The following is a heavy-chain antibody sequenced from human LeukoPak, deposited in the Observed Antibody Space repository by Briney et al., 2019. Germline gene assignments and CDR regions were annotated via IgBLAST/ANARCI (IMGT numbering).Heavy chain of an antibody. CDR2: INHSGST. Sequence: SETLSLTCAVYGGSFSGYYWSWIRQPPGKGLEWIGEINHSGSTNYNPSLKSRVTISVDTSKNQFSLKLSSVTAADTAVYYCARRGGDCYAFDYWGQGTLVTVSS. V-gene: IGHV4-34*01. CDR3: ARRGGDCYAFDY. J-gene: IGHJ4*02. CDR1: GGSFSGYY. D-gene: IGHD2-21*02.